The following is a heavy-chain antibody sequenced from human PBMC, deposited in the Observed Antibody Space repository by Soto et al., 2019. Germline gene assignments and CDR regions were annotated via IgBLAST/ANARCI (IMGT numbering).Heavy chain of an antibody. V-gene: IGHV4-31*03. J-gene: IGHJ3*02. CDR1: GCSISSGGYY. D-gene: IGHD2-15*01. Sequence: TLSLTCTFSGCSISSGGYYWSWIRQHPGRGLEWIGYIYYSGSTYYNPSLKSRVTISVDTSKNQFSLKLSSVTAADTAVYYCAREVARLAFDIWGQGTMVTVSS. CDR3: AREVARLAFDI. CDR2: IYYSGST.